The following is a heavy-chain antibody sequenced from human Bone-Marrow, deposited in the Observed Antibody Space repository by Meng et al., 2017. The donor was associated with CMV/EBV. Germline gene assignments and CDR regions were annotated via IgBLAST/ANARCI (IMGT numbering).Heavy chain of an antibody. Sequence: GESLKISCAASGFTFSSYAMSWVRQAPGKGLEWVSAISGSGGSTYYADSVKGRFTISRDNSKNTLYLQMNSLRAEDTAVYYCARDPIGYYDSSGHDYWGQGTLVTVSS. J-gene: IGHJ4*02. CDR3: ARDPIGYYDSSGHDY. CDR2: ISGSGGST. D-gene: IGHD3-22*01. CDR1: GFTFSSYA. V-gene: IGHV3-23*01.